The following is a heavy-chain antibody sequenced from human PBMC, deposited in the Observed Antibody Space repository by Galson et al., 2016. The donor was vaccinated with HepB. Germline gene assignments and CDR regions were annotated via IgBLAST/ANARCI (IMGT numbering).Heavy chain of an antibody. CDR1: GFTLSSYN. V-gene: IGHV3-21*01. J-gene: IGHJ4*02. Sequence: SLRLSCAAPGFTLSSYNMNWVRQAPGKGLEWVSSISTSGSYIYYADVVKGRFTISRDNAKNSLYLQMNSLRAEDTAVYYCARSPRIQVWRRYDFFEYWGQGSLVTVSS. CDR2: ISTSGSYI. D-gene: IGHD3-16*01. CDR3: ARSPRIQVWRRYDFFEY.